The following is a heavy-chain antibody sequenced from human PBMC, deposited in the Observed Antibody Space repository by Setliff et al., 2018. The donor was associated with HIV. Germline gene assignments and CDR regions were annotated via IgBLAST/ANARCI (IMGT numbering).Heavy chain of an antibody. CDR3: ARRERNWLRPFDH. V-gene: IGHV4-34*01. CDR1: GESFSDDY. Sequence: SSETLSLTCAVYGESFSDDYWSWIRQPPGWGLEWIGEINHSGTTNYNPSLMGRLNISVDTSKRQFSLDLNSVTAADAAIYYCARRERNWLRPFDHWGQGFLVTGSS. CDR2: INHSGTT. J-gene: IGHJ4*02. D-gene: IGHD5-12*01.